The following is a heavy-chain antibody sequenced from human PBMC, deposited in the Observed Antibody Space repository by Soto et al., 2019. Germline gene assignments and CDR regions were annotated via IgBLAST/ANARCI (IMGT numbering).Heavy chain of an antibody. V-gene: IGHV1-18*01. CDR1: GYTFSSYG. Sequence: ASVKVSCKASGYTFSSYGINWVRQAPGQGLEWLGWISPYNDDTKYAQMLQGRVTMTTDTSSRTAYMALRSLRSDDTAVYFCARGGYYDCSGSPNYHYYDTDVWGQGTTGTV. CDR2: ISPYNDDT. J-gene: IGHJ6*02. D-gene: IGHD3-22*01. CDR3: ARGGYYDCSGSPNYHYYDTDV.